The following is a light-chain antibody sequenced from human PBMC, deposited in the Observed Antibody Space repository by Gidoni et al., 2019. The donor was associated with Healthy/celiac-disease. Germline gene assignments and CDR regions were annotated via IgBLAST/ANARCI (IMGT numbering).Light chain of an antibody. J-gene: IGKJ4*01. V-gene: IGKV2-28*01. CDR1: QSLLHSNGYNY. CDR3: MQALQTPLT. Sequence: DIVMTQSPLSLPVTPGEPASISCRSNQSLLHSNGYNYLDWYLQKPGQSPQLLIYLGSNRASGVPDRCSGSGSGTDVTLKISRVEAEDVGVYYCMQALQTPLTFGGGTKVEIK. CDR2: LGS.